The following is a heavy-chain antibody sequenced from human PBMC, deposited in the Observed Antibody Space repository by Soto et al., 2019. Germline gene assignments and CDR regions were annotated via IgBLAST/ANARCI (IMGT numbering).Heavy chain of an antibody. CDR2: IDYSGRT. CDR1: GYLISSGYY. V-gene: IGHV4-38-2*02. D-gene: IGHD3-10*01. J-gene: IGHJ4*02. CDR3: AGDLSTGYDSYYLNY. Sequence: SETLSLTCSVSGYLISSGYYWGWIRQTPGKGLEWLGSIDYSGRTYYNPSLKSRVSTSVDLSKNQFSLNLRSVTAADTAVYFCAGDLSTGYDSYYLNYWGEGTLVTVYS.